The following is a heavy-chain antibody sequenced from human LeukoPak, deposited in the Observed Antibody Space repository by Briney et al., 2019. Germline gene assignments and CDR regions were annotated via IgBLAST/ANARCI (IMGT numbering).Heavy chain of an antibody. Sequence: GGSLRLSCAASGFTFTTYGMIWVRQAPGKGLEWVSGISGSGSHTYYADSVKGRLTTSRDSSKKTLYLQMNSLRAEDTAVYYCAKNGEPYYYMAVWGKGTTVTVSS. CDR1: GFTFTTYG. CDR2: ISGSGSHT. V-gene: IGHV3-23*01. CDR3: AKNGEPYYYMAV. J-gene: IGHJ6*03. D-gene: IGHD1-14*01.